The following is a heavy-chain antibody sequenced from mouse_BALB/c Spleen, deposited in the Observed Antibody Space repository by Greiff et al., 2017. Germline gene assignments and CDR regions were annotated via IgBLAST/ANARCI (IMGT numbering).Heavy chain of an antibody. CDR2: ICRGGST. CDR3: AKKEGPYYGLYYYAMDY. V-gene: IGHV2-5-1*01. Sequence: QVQLQQSGPSLVQPSQCLSITCTASGFSLTSYGVHWVRQSPGKGLEWLGVICRGGSTDYNAAFMSRLSITKDNYKSQVFFKMNSLQADDTAIYYCAKKEGPYYGLYYYAMDYWGQGTSVTVSS. J-gene: IGHJ4*01. D-gene: IGHD2-10*01. CDR1: GFSLTSYG.